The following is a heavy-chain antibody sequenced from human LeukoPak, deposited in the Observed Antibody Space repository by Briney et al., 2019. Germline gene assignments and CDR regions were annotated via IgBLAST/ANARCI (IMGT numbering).Heavy chain of an antibody. CDR3: ARVVPDADYYDSSGYRPGAFDI. D-gene: IGHD3-22*01. Sequence: PSETLSLTCTVSGGSISSYYWSWIRQPPGKGLEWIGYIYYSGSTNYNPSLKSRVTISVDTSKNQFSLKLSSVTAADTAVYYCARVVPDADYYDSSGYRPGAFDIWGQGTMVTVSS. CDR2: IYYSGST. J-gene: IGHJ3*02. CDR1: GGSISSYY. V-gene: IGHV4-59*01.